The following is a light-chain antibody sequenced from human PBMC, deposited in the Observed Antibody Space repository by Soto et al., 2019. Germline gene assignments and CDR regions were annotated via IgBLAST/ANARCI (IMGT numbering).Light chain of an antibody. Sequence: EIVLTQSPATLSLSPGERATLSCMASQSVSSYLAWYQQKPGQAPRLLIYDASNRATGIPARFSGSGSGTDFTLTISSLEPEDFAVYYCQQRSNWLWTFGQGTKVDIK. CDR3: QQRSNWLWT. CDR2: DAS. CDR1: QSVSSY. J-gene: IGKJ1*01. V-gene: IGKV3-11*01.